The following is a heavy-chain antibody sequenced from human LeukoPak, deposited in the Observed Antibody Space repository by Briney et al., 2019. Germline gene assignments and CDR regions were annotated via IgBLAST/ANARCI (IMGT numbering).Heavy chain of an antibody. CDR2: IYHSGST. Sequence: PSQTLSLTCTVSGGSISSGGYYWSWIRQPPGKGLEWIGYIYHSGSTYYNPSLKSRVTISVDRSKNQFSLKLSSVTAADTAVYYCARGLQDYYYYMDVWGKGTTVTVSS. D-gene: IGHD5-24*01. CDR3: ARGLQDYYYYMDV. V-gene: IGHV4-30-2*01. J-gene: IGHJ6*03. CDR1: GGSISSGGYY.